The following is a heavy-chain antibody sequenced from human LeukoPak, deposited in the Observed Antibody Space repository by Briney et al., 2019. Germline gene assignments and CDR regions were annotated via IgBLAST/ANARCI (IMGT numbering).Heavy chain of an antibody. CDR3: ARGTAYGGNPFDY. V-gene: IGHV4-61*02. CDR2: IYTSGST. J-gene: IGHJ4*02. Sequence: SQTLSLTCTVSGGSISSGSYYWSWIRQPAGKGLEGIGRIYTSGSTNYNPSLKSRVTISVDTSKNQFSLKLSSVTAADTAVYYCARGTAYGGNPFDYWGQGTLVTVSS. CDR1: GGSISSGSYY. D-gene: IGHD4-23*01.